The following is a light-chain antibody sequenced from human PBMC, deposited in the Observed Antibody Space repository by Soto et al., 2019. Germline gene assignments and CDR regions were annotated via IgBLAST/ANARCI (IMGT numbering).Light chain of an antibody. CDR1: SSNIGAGYD. CDR2: GNS. J-gene: IGLJ2*01. Sequence: QSVLTQPPSVSGAPGQRVTISCTGSSSNIGAGYDVHWYQQLPGTAPKLLIYGNSNRPSGVPDRFSGSKSGTSASLAITGLQAEDEAYYYCQAYGSSLSGLFGGGTKLTVL. CDR3: QAYGSSLSGL. V-gene: IGLV1-40*01.